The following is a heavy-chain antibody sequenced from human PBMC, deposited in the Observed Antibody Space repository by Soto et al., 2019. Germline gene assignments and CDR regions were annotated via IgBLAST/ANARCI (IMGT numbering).Heavy chain of an antibody. Sequence: QVQLVQSGAEVKKPGSSVKVSCKASGGTFSSYAISWVRQAPGQGLEWMGGIIPIFGTANYAQKFQGRVTITADESTSTAYMELSSLRSEDTAVYYCAARSLGSGSYSDYYYYYGMDVWGQGTTVTVSS. CDR1: GGTFSSYA. J-gene: IGHJ6*02. CDR3: AARSLGSGSYSDYYYYYGMDV. D-gene: IGHD3-10*01. CDR2: IIPIFGTA. V-gene: IGHV1-69*12.